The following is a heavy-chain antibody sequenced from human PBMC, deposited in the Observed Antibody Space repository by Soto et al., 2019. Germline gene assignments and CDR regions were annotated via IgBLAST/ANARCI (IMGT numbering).Heavy chain of an antibody. V-gene: IGHV4-34*01. D-gene: IGHD6-13*01. CDR2: INHSGST. CDR3: ARGSSSWYTNWFDP. CDR1: GGSFSGYY. Sequence: SETLSLTCAVYGGSFSGYYWSWVRQPPGKGLEWIGEINHSGSTNYNPSLKSRVTISVDTSKNQFSLKLSSVTAADTAVYYCARGSSSWYTNWFDPWGQGTLVTVAS. J-gene: IGHJ5*02.